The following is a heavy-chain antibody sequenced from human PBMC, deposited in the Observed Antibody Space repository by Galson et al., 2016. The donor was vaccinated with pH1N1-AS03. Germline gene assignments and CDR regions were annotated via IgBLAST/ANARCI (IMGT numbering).Heavy chain of an antibody. Sequence: SVKVSCKASGYTFTRYYMHWVRKAPGQGLEWMGIINPSDGGTSFAQKFQGRVNMTRDTSTSTVYMELSSLRSEDTAVYYCVRITEGSTTCIWGQGVLVTVSS. V-gene: IGHV1-46*01. D-gene: IGHD2-2*01. CDR1: GYTFTRYY. CDR2: INPSDGGT. J-gene: IGHJ4*02. CDR3: VRITEGSTTCI.